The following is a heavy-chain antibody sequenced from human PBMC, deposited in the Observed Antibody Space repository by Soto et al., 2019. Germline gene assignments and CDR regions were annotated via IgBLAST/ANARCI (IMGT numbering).Heavy chain of an antibody. CDR1: GFTFSSYA. CDR2: IKQDASEQ. D-gene: IGHD4-17*01. CDR3: ARVGVDDYGDYTYFDY. V-gene: IGHV3-7*03. J-gene: IGHJ4*02. Sequence: EVQLLESGGGLVQPGGSLRLSCAASGFTFSSYAMSWVRQAPGKGLEWVANIKQDASEQNYVDSVKGRFTISRDNAKNSLYLEMNSLRAEDTAVYYCARVGVDDYGDYTYFDYWGQGILVTVSS.